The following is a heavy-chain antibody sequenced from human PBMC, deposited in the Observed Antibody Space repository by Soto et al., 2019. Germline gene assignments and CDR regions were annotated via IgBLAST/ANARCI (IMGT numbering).Heavy chain of an antibody. Sequence: XGSLRLSCAASGVTFSSYSMNWVRQAPGKGLEWVSSISSSSSYIYYADSVKGRFTISRDNANNSLYLQMNSLRAEDTAVYYCAREGPYNWNDVWGQGTLVTVSS. D-gene: IGHD3-16*01. CDR2: ISSSSSYI. CDR3: AREGPYNWNDV. J-gene: IGHJ5*02. CDR1: GVTFSSYS. V-gene: IGHV3-21*01.